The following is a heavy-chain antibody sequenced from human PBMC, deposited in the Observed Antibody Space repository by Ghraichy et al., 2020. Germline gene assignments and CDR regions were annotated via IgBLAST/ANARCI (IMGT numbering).Heavy chain of an antibody. D-gene: IGHD6-13*01. CDR2: INHSGST. CDR1: GGSFSGYY. J-gene: IGHJ5*02. Sequence: LSCAVYGGSFSGYYWSWIRQPPGKGLEWIGEINHSGSTNYNPSLKSRVTISVDTSKNQFSLKLSSVTAADTAVYYCARGRQRSSWYDWFDPWGQGTLVTVSS. CDR3: ARGRQRSSWYDWFDP. V-gene: IGHV4-34*01.